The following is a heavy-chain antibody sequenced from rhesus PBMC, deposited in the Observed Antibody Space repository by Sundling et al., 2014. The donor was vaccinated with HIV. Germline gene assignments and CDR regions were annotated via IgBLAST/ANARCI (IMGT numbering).Heavy chain of an antibody. CDR3: ARENDCSGIFCYRGDFDY. D-gene: IGHD2-27*01. CDR2: IYGNSAST. V-gene: IGHV4-65*02. J-gene: IGHJ4*01. Sequence: QVQLQESGPGLVKPSETLSLTCAVSGGSISSSNWWSWIRQPPGKGLEWIGSIYGNSASTYYNPSLKNRVTISKDTSKNQFSLKLSSVTAADTAVYYCARENDCSGIFCYRGDFDYWGQGVLVTVSS. CDR1: GGSISSSNW.